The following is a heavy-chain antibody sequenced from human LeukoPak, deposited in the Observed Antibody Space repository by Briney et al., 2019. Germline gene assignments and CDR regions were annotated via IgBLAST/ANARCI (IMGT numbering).Heavy chain of an antibody. V-gene: IGHV3-23*01. Sequence: GGSLRLSCAASGFTFSSYTMTWVRQAPGKGLEWLSAISGSGGRTDYSDSVKGRFTISRDNAKNSLSLQMNSLRAEDTAVYSCARTRVSGGTFYHPFDYWGQGTLVTVSS. CDR2: ISGSGGRT. CDR3: ARTRVSGGTFYHPFDY. CDR1: GFTFSSYT. J-gene: IGHJ4*02. D-gene: IGHD2-15*01.